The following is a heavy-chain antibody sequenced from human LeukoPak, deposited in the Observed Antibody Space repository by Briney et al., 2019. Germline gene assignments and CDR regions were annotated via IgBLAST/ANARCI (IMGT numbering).Heavy chain of an antibody. CDR3: ARDAYYYGSGSYYNN. V-gene: IGHV4-38-2*02. J-gene: IGHJ4*02. CDR1: GYSISSGYY. D-gene: IGHD3-10*01. Sequence: SETLSLTCAVSGYSISSGYYWGWIRQPRGKGLEWIGSIYHSGSTYYNPSLKSRVTISVDTSKNQFSLKLSSVTAADTAVYYCARDAYYYGSGSYYNNWGQGTLVTVSS. CDR2: IYHSGST.